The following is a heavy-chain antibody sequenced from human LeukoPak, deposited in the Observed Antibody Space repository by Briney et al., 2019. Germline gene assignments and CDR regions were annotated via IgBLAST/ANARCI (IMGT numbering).Heavy chain of an antibody. D-gene: IGHD6-13*01. J-gene: IGHJ4*02. CDR3: ARDKLLYSSSWAVFDY. V-gene: IGHV3-11*04. CDR2: ISSSGSTI. Sequence: GGSLRLSCAASGFTFRRYAMSWIRQAPGKGLEWVSYISSSGSTIYYADSVKGRFTISGDNAKNSLYLQMNSLRAEDTAVYYCARDKLLYSSSWAVFDYWGRGTLVTVSS. CDR1: GFTFRRYA.